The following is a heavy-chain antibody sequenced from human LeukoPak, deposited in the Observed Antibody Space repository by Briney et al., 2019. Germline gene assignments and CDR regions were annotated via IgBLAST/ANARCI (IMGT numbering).Heavy chain of an antibody. D-gene: IGHD1-26*01. CDR1: GGSISSYY. V-gene: IGHV4-4*07. J-gene: IGHJ6*03. CDR2: IYTSGST. Sequence: PSETLSLTCTVSGGSISSYYWSWIRQPAGKGLEWIGRIYTSGSTNYNPSLKSRVTMSVDTSKNQFSLKLSSVTAADTAVYYCARERFGSYAYHYYYYMDVWGKGTTVTVSS. CDR3: ARERFGSYAYHYYYYMDV.